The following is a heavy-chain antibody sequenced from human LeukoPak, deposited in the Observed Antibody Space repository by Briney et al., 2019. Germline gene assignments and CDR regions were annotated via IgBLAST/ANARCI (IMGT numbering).Heavy chain of an antibody. CDR1: GGSISSDY. CDR2: IYYSGST. D-gene: IGHD3-16*01. Sequence: SETLSLTCTVSGGSISSDYWSWIRQPPGKGLDWIGYIYYSGSTNYNPSLKSRVTISVDTSKNQFSLKLSSVTAADTAVYYCARDRQGADYWGQGTLVTVSS. V-gene: IGHV4-59*01. CDR3: ARDRQGADY. J-gene: IGHJ4*02.